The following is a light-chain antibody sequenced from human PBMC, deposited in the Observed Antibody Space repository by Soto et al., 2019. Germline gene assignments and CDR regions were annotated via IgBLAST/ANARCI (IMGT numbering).Light chain of an antibody. CDR3: QQNYSPPPIT. CDR1: QSVSSGY. Sequence: ETVLTQSPGTLSLSPGERATLSCRAIQSVSSGYLAWYQQKPGQAPRLLIYGASSRATGIPDRFSGSGSGTDFTLTISSLQPEDFATYYCQQNYSPPPITFGQGTRLEIK. CDR2: GAS. V-gene: IGKV3-20*01. J-gene: IGKJ5*01.